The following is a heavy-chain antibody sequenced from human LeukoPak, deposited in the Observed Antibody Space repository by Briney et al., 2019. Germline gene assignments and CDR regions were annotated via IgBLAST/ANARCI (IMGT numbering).Heavy chain of an antibody. V-gene: IGHV4-59*01. Sequence: PSETLSLTCTVSGGSISSYYWSWIRQPPGKGLEWIGCTHYSGSTSYNPSLKSRVAISQDTSKNQFSLKLSPVTAADTAVYYCARWGGISPIDYWGQGILGTVSS. D-gene: IGHD1-26*01. J-gene: IGHJ4*02. CDR3: ARWGGISPIDY. CDR1: GGSISSYY. CDR2: THYSGST.